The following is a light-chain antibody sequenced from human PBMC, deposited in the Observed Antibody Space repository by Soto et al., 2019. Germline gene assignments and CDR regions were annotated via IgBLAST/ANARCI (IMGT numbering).Light chain of an antibody. J-gene: IGKJ2*01. Sequence: ENVLTQSPGTLSLSPGERATLSCRASQSVTSSYLAWYQQKPGQAPRLLIYSASSRATGVPDRFSGSGSATDFTLTISRLEPEDFAVYYCQQYGSSPMYTFGQGTKLEIK. CDR2: SAS. V-gene: IGKV3-20*01. CDR1: QSVTSSY. CDR3: QQYGSSPMYT.